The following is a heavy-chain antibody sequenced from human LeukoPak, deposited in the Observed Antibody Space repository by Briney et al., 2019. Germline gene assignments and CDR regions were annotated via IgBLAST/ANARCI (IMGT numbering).Heavy chain of an antibody. J-gene: IGHJ4*01. CDR2: RRGDVTA. CDR1: GFTFSDLW. Sequence: PGGSLRLSCAASGFTFSDLWMHWVRQVPGQGLGWVAVRRGDVTAIYADSVKGRFTVSIDNAKNTLYLQANSRRVEDTAVYYCARGGPGNGMDYWGHGALVTVSS. V-gene: IGHV3-74*01. CDR3: ARGGPGNGMDY. D-gene: IGHD4-23*01.